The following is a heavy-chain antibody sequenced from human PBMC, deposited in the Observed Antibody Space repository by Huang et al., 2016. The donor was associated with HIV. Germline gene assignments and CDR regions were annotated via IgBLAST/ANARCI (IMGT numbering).Heavy chain of an antibody. V-gene: IGHV1-18*04. CDR3: GGSSGYWSFDY. Sequence: QVQLVQSGGEVKKPGASVKVSCKASDYTFTSYGISWVRQAPGQGLGWMGCISTNNGDTNYAQKFQGRVTMTTDTPTSTTYMELRSLRSDDTAVYYCGGSSGYWSFDYWGQGTLVTVSS. J-gene: IGHJ4*02. CDR2: ISTNNGDT. D-gene: IGHD3-22*01. CDR1: DYTFTSYG.